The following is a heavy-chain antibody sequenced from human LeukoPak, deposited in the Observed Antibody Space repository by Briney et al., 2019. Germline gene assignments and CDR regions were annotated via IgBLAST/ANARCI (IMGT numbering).Heavy chain of an antibody. V-gene: IGHV3-23*01. J-gene: IGHJ3*02. CDR3: ARENDSSGYGAFDI. D-gene: IGHD3-22*01. Sequence: GGSLRLSCAASGFTFSSYAMSWVRQAPGKGLEWVSAISGSGGSTYYADSVKGRFTISRDNSKNTLYLHVNSLRPEDTAVYYCARENDSSGYGAFDIWGQGTMVTVSS. CDR2: ISGSGGST. CDR1: GFTFSSYA.